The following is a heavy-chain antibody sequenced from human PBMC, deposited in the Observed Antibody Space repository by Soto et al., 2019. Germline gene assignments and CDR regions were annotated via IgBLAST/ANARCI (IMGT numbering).Heavy chain of an antibody. V-gene: IGHV4-31*03. CDR3: ARWACSSTSCYTWPYYYYGMDV. Sequence: QVQLQESGPGLVKPSQTLSLTCTVSGGSISSGGYYWGWIRQHPGKGLEWIGYIYYSGSTYYNPSLKSRVTISVDTSKNQFSLKLSSVTAADTAVYYCARWACSSTSCYTWPYYYYGMDVWGQGTTVTVSS. D-gene: IGHD2-2*02. J-gene: IGHJ6*02. CDR2: IYYSGST. CDR1: GGSISSGGYY.